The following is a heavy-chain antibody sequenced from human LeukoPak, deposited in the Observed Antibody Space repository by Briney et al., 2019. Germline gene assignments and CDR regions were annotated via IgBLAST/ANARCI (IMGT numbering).Heavy chain of an antibody. CDR3: ARKGYDTQAYYYSYGMAV. D-gene: IGHD6-13*01. V-gene: IGHV1-8*01. CDR2: MNPKSGNT. CDR1: VYTFTSYD. J-gene: IGHJ6*02. Sequence: ASVNVSCKASVYTFTSYDVNWVRQATGQGLEWRGWMNPKSGNTGYAQKFQGRVTMTRNTSTSTAYMEPSSLRSEDTAVYYCARKGYDTQAYYYSYGMAVWGQGTTVTVSS.